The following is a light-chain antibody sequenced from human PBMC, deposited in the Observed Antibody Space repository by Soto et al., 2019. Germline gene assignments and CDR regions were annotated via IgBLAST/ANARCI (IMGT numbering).Light chain of an antibody. Sequence: DIQSAYSRSLLSLSIVDRVTNSCRSMHDISTGLALYQQTPETGPKLLIYEASTLQSGVRTRFSASGSGTELTLTISGLLPEAFAAYHCQQHYTLPFSFGQGTRLEI. CDR3: QQHYTLPFS. J-gene: IGKJ5*01. CDR2: EAS. CDR1: HDISTG. V-gene: IGKV1-9*01.